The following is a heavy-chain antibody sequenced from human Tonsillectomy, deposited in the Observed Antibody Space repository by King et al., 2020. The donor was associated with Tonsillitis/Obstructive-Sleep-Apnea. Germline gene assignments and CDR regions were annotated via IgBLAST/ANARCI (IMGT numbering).Heavy chain of an antibody. CDR2: IFWDDDK. Sequence: ITLQESGPTLVKPPQTLTLTCTFSGFSLSTSGVGVGWIRQPPGKALEWLALIFWDDDKRYSPSLKSRLTITKDTSKNQVVLTMTNMDPVDTATSFCAHRPPARFGESYYYMDVWGKGTTVTVSS. CDR1: GFSLSTSGVG. D-gene: IGHD3-10*01. J-gene: IGHJ6*03. V-gene: IGHV2-5*02. CDR3: AHRPPARFGESYYYMDV.